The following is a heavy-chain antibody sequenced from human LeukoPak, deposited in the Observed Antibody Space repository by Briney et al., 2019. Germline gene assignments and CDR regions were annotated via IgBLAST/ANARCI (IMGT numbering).Heavy chain of an antibody. CDR2: ISGSGGST. Sequence: PGGSLRLSCAASGFTFSSYAMSWVRQAPGKGLEWVSAISGSGGSTYYADSVKGRFTISRDNSKNTLYLQMHSLRAEDTAVYYCAKDHRSGWYTTDENYWGQGTLVTVSS. D-gene: IGHD6-19*01. CDR1: GFTFSSYA. V-gene: IGHV3-23*01. J-gene: IGHJ4*02. CDR3: AKDHRSGWYTTDENY.